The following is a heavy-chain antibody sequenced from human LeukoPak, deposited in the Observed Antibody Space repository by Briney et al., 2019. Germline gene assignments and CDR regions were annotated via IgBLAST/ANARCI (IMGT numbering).Heavy chain of an antibody. D-gene: IGHD6-13*01. V-gene: IGHV3-23*01. Sequence: GGSLRLSCAASGFTFSSYGMSWVRQAPGKGLEWVSAISGSGGSTYYADSVKGRFTISRDNSKNTLYLQMNSLRAEDTAVYYCAKGPGMTGYSSSWYKYWGQGTLVTVSS. CDR3: AKGPGMTGYSSSWYKY. CDR1: GFTFSSYG. J-gene: IGHJ4*02. CDR2: ISGSGGST.